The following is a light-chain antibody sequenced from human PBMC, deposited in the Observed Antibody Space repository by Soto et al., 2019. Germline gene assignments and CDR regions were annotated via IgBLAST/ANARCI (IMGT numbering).Light chain of an antibody. CDR1: SSDVGSYNY. V-gene: IGLV2-8*01. J-gene: IGLJ1*01. CDR3: NSYAGSNNFRI. Sequence: QSVLTQPPSASGSPGQSVTISCTGTSSDVGSYNYVSWYQQHPGKAPKLMIYEVTKRPSGVPDRFSGSKSGNTASLTVSGLQAEDEADYYCNSYAGSNNFRIFGTEIGVTVL. CDR2: EVT.